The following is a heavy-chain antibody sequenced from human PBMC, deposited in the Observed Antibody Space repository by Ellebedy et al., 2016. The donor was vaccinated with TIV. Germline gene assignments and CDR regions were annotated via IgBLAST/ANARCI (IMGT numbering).Heavy chain of an antibody. J-gene: IGHJ4*02. CDR3: AGGYSGYDHSNFDY. CDR2: IYYSGST. V-gene: IGHV4-59*01. D-gene: IGHD5-12*01. Sequence: SETLSLXCTVSGGSISSYYWSWIRQPPGKGLEWIGYIYYSGSTNYNPSLKSRVTISVDTSKNQFSLKLSSVTAADTAVYYCAGGYSGYDHSNFDYWGQGTLVTVSS. CDR1: GGSISSYY.